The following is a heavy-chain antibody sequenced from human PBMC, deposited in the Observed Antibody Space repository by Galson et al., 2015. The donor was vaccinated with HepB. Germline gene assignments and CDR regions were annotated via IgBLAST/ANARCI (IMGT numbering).Heavy chain of an antibody. J-gene: IGHJ4*02. V-gene: IGHV3-15*01. CDR1: EFIFNDAW. CDR3: TAAKLRFLLT. D-gene: IGHD3-3*01. CDR2: VKSEADGATA. Sequence: SLRLSCAASEFIFNDAWMNWVRQAPGKGLEWIGRVKSEADGATADYAAAVKDRFSISRDDSRDTLYLQMNSLKIEDTAVYYCTAAKLRFLLTWGQGTLVTVSS.